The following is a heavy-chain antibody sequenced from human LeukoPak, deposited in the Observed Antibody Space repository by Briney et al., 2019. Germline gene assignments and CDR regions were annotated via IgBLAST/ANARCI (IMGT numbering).Heavy chain of an antibody. D-gene: IGHD1-1*01. V-gene: IGHV3-11*01. J-gene: IGHJ6*02. Sequence: PGGSLRLSCAASRFTFSDYYMSWIRQAPGRGLEWISYISSNSRTIYYADSVKGRFTISRDNAKNSLYLQMNSLRAEDTAVYYCAGTYYYSMDVWGQGTTVTVSS. CDR3: AGTYYYSMDV. CDR2: ISSNSRTI. CDR1: RFTFSDYY.